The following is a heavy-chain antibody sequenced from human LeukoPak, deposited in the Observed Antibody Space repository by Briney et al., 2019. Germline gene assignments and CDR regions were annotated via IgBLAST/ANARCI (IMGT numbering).Heavy chain of an antibody. V-gene: IGHV1-46*01. CDR1: GGTFSSYA. CDR3: ATGFEYSSYGLRFDY. Sequence: ASVKVSCKASGGTFSSYAISWVRQAPGQGLEWMGIINPSGGSTSYAQKFQGRVTMTRDTSTSTVYMELSSLRSVDTAVYYCATGFEYSSYGLRFDYWGQGTLVTVSS. CDR2: INPSGGST. D-gene: IGHD6-6*01. J-gene: IGHJ4*02.